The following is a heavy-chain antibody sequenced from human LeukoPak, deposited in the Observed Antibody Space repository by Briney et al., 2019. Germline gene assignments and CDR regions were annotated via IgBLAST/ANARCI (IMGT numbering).Heavy chain of an antibody. D-gene: IGHD3-10*01. CDR2: ISGSGGST. Sequence: PGGSLRLSCAASGFTFSSYAMSWVRQAPGKGLEWASAISGSGGSTYYADSVKGRFTISRDNSKNTLYLQMNSLRAEDTAVYYCAKEILHYYGSGSYYPSAFDIWGQGTMVTVSS. V-gene: IGHV3-23*01. J-gene: IGHJ3*02. CDR1: GFTFSSYA. CDR3: AKEILHYYGSGSYYPSAFDI.